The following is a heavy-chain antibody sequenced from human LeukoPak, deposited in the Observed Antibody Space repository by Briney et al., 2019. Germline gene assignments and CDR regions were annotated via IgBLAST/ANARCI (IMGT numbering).Heavy chain of an antibody. J-gene: IGHJ4*02. CDR3: ARTSGSYFDY. CDR1: GDFITSYY. D-gene: IGHD1-26*01. V-gene: IGHV4-4*07. CDR2: FYTSGSP. Sequence: SETLSLTCTVSGDFITSYYWSWIRQPAGKGLEWIGRFYTSGSPNYNPSLKSRVTMSVDTSKNHFSLKLSSVTAADTAVYYCARTSGSYFDYWGQETLVTVSS.